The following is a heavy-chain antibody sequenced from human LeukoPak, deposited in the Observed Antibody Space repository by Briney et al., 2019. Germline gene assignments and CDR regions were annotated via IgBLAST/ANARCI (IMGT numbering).Heavy chain of an antibody. CDR2: ISSGGFTT. V-gene: IGHV3-48*03. CDR3: SRESNDFWSKPDY. D-gene: IGHD3-3*01. J-gene: IGHJ4*02. CDR1: GFTFSDWE. Sequence: SLTLSCAASGFTFSDWEMHWVRQAPGKGLDGISYISSGGFTTYYGDSLKGRCTISRDNAKNSLYLQMNRLRVDDPAGYFWSRESNDFWSKPDYWGQGTLVTVSS.